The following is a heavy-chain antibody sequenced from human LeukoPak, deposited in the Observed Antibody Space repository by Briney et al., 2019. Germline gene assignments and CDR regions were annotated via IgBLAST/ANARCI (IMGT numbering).Heavy chain of an antibody. Sequence: PSETLSLTCTVSGGSISSYYWSWIRQPPGKGLEWIGEINHSGSTNYNPSLKSRVTISVDTSKNQFSLKLSSVTAADTAVYYCARGLMGIDYWGQGTLVTVSS. J-gene: IGHJ4*02. CDR2: INHSGST. CDR3: ARGLMGIDY. V-gene: IGHV4-34*01. CDR1: GGSISSYY.